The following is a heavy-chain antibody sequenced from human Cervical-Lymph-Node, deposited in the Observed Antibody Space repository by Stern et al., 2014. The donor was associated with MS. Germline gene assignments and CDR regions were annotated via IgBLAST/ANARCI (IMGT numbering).Heavy chain of an antibody. CDR1: GFSLSTSGLA. D-gene: IGHD3-16*01. CDR2: LFWVDDN. V-gene: IGHV2-5*02. Sequence: QVTLRASGPTLVKPTQTLTLTCTFSGFSLSTSGLAVGWIRQPPGKALEWLSLLFWVDDNSYRPSLTSRLTITKDTSNNQVDLRMTNVDPVDTATYYWAHPTFSHSLYPPYFDYWGQGTPVTISS. CDR3: AHPTFSHSLYPPYFDY. J-gene: IGHJ4*02.